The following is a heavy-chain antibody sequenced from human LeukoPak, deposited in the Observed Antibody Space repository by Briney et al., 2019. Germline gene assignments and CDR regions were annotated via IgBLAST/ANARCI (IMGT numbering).Heavy chain of an antibody. V-gene: IGHV3-23*01. CDR2: ISGSGGST. CDR3: ANPGMVRGALGYFDY. CDR1: GFTFSSYA. Sequence: GGSLRLSCAASGFTFSSYAMSWVRQAPGKGLEWVSAISGSGGSTYYADSVKGRFTISRDNSKNTLYLQMNSLRAEDTAVYYCANPGMVRGALGYFDYWGQGTLVTVSS. D-gene: IGHD3-10*01. J-gene: IGHJ4*02.